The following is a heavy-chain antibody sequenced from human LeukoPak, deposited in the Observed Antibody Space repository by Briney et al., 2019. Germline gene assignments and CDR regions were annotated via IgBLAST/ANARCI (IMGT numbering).Heavy chain of an antibody. CDR2: ISGSGGSP. J-gene: IGHJ4*02. CDR1: GFTFSSYA. D-gene: IGHD1-26*01. V-gene: IGHV3-23*01. Sequence: PGGSLRLSCAASGFTFSSYAMSWVRQAPGKGLEWVSAISGSGGSPYYADSVKGRFTISRDNSKNTLYLQMNSLRAEDTAVYYCAKGMEWELLIAFDYWGQGTLVTVSS. CDR3: AKGMEWELLIAFDY.